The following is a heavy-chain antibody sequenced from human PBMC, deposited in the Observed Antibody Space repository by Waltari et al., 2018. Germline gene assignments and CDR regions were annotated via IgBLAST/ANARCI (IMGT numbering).Heavy chain of an antibody. CDR2: INHSGST. J-gene: IGHJ4*02. D-gene: IGHD2-2*02. CDR3: ARGQDIVVVPAAIFDY. Sequence: QVQLQQWGAGLLKPSETLSLTRAVYGGSFSGYYWSWIRQPPGKGLEWIGEINHSGSTNYNPSLKSRVTISVDTSKNQFSLKLSSVTAADTAVYYCARGQDIVVVPAAIFDYWGQGTLVTVSS. CDR1: GGSFSGYY. V-gene: IGHV4-34*01.